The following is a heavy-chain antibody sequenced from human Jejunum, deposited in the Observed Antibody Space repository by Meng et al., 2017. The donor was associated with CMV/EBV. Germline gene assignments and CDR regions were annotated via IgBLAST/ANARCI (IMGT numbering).Heavy chain of an antibody. CDR2: IYWNEDQ. CDR3: ARLEMVLVPPSILIDS. D-gene: IGHD5-24*01. J-gene: IGHJ4*02. CDR1: LNTNRVG. V-gene: IGHV2-5*01. Sequence: LNTNRVGVAWIRQPPGKALEWLAHIYWNEDQRYSPILKSRLSITKDTSQNQVVLTLTNMDPVDTATYYCARLEMVLVPPSILIDSWGQGTRVTVSS.